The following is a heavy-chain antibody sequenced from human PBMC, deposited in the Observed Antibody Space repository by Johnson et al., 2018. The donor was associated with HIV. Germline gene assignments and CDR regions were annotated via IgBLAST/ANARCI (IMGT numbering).Heavy chain of an antibody. J-gene: IGHJ3*02. CDR1: GFTFSSYG. D-gene: IGHD1-26*01. CDR2: IRYDGSNK. V-gene: IGHV3-30*02. Sequence: QEQLVESGGGVVQPGGSLRLSCAASGFTFSSYGMHWVRQAPGKGLEWVAFIRYDGSNKYYADSVKGRFTISRDNSKNTLYLQMNSLRAEDTAVYYCARDRGGGSYHDAFDIWGQGTMVTVSS. CDR3: ARDRGGGSYHDAFDI.